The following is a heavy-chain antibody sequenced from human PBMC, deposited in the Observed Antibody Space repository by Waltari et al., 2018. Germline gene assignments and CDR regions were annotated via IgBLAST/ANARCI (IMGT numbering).Heavy chain of an antibody. Sequence: QVQLQESGPGLVKPSQTLSLTCTVSGGSISSGSYSWSWIRQPAGKGLEWIGYIYTSGSTNYNPSLKSRVTISVDTSKNQFSLKLSSVTAADTAVYYCAREQWLVQTRWRIVDYWGQGTLVTVSS. D-gene: IGHD6-19*01. V-gene: IGHV4-61*09. CDR1: GGSISSGSYS. CDR3: AREQWLVQTRWRIVDY. CDR2: IYTSGST. J-gene: IGHJ4*02.